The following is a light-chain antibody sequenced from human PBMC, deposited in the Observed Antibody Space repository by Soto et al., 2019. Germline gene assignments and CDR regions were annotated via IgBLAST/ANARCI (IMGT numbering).Light chain of an antibody. J-gene: IGKJ5*01. CDR1: QSVSTN. CDR2: DAS. CDR3: QQYNNWPAIT. V-gene: IGKV3-15*01. Sequence: EVVMTQPPTTLSVSPGSRLTFPCRAGQSVSTNLAWYQQKPRQAPRLLIYDASTRATGIPARFSGSGSGTEFTLTISSLQSEDFAVYYCQQYNNWPAITFGQGTRLEI.